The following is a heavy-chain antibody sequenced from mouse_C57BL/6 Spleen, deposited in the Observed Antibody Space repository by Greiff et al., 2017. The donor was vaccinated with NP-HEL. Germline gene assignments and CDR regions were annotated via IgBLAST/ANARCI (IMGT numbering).Heavy chain of an antibody. CDR2: INPSSGYT. D-gene: IGHD1-1*01. Sequence: QVQLKQSGAELARPGASVKMSCKASGYTFTSYTMHWVKQRPGQGLEWIGYINPSSGYTKYNQKFKDKATLTADKSSSTAYMQLCSLTSEDSAVYYCAREDYGSGFAYWGQGTLVTVSA. V-gene: IGHV1-4*01. J-gene: IGHJ3*01. CDR3: AREDYGSGFAY. CDR1: GYTFTSYT.